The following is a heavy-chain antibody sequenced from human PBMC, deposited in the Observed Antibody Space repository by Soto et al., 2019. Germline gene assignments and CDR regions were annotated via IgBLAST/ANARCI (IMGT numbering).Heavy chain of an antibody. CDR3: ARDKITGILDYWGQGTPVTVSSGKPPAYMELRSLRSDDTAVYYCARGGRIAAAGFGVLAWFDP. V-gene: IGHV1-3*01. CDR2: INAGNGNT. CDR1: GYTFTNYD. D-gene: IGHD1-20*01. Sequence: ASVKVSCKASGYTFTNYDMHWVRQAPGQRLEWMGWINAGNGNTKYSQKFQGRVTITRDTSASKAYMELSSLRSEDTAVYYCARDKITGILDYWGQGTPVTVSSGKPPAYMELRSLRSDDTAVYYCARGGRIAAAGFGVLAWFDPWGQGTLVTVSS. J-gene: IGHJ5*02.